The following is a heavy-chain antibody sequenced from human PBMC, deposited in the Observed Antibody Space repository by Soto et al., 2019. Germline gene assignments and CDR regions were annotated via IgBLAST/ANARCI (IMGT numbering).Heavy chain of an antibody. Sequence: QVQLQESGPGLVKPSGTLSLTCAVSGGSISSSNWWSWVRQPPGKGLEWIGEIYHSGSTNYNPSLKCRVTISVDKSKNQFSLKLRSVTAADTAVYYCARLHYYDSSYYYYGMDVWGQGTTVTVSS. CDR3: ARLHYYDSSYYYYGMDV. D-gene: IGHD3-22*01. V-gene: IGHV4-4*02. J-gene: IGHJ6*02. CDR1: GGSISSSNW. CDR2: IYHSGST.